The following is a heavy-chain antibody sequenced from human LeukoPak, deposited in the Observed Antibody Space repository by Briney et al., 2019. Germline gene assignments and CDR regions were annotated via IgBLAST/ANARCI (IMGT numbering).Heavy chain of an antibody. CDR1: GGSISSYY. Sequence: SETLSLTCTVSGGSISSYYWSWIRQPPGKGLEWIGYIYTSGSTNYNLSLKSRVTISVDTSKNQFSLKLSSVTAADTAVYYCARLTRLDYYYYMDVWGKGTTVTVSS. J-gene: IGHJ6*03. V-gene: IGHV4-4*09. CDR2: IYTSGST. CDR3: ARLTRLDYYYYMDV.